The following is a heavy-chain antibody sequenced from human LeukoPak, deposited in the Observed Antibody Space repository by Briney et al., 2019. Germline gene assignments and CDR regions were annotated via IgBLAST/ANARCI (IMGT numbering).Heavy chain of an antibody. CDR2: IYYSGST. J-gene: IGHJ5*02. CDR1: GGSISSYY. D-gene: IGHD1-26*01. V-gene: IGHV4-59*12. Sequence: SETLSLTCTVSGGSISSYYWSWIRQPPGKGLEWIGYIYYSGSTNYNPSLKSRVTISVDTSKNQFSLKLSSVTAADTAVYYCARDTHGIVGGLRWFDPWGQGTLVTVSP. CDR3: ARDTHGIVGGLRWFDP.